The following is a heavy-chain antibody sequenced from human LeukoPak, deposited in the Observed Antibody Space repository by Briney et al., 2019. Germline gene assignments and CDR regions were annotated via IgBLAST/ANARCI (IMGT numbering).Heavy chain of an antibody. CDR1: GFTFSSYS. CDR2: ISSSSSYI. J-gene: IGHJ4*02. Sequence: GGSLRLSCAASGFTFSSYSMNWVRQAPGKGLEWVSSISSSSSYIYYADSVKGRFTISRDSAKNSLYLQMNSLRAEDTAVYYCARDDCSSTSCLLFDYWGQGTLVTVSS. V-gene: IGHV3-21*01. D-gene: IGHD2-2*01. CDR3: ARDDCSSTSCLLFDY.